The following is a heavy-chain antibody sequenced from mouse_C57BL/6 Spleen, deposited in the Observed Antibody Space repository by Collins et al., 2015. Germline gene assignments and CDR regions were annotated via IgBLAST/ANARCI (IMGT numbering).Heavy chain of an antibody. CDR3: AKGDYYGSSYWYFDV. CDR1: GYTFTSYW. CDR2: IYPSDSET. Sequence: QVQLQQPGAELVRPGSSVKLSCKASGYTFTSYWMDWVKQRPGQGLEWIGNIYPSDSETHYNQKFKDKATLTVDKSSSTAYMQLSSLTSEDSAVYYCAKGDYYGSSYWYFDVWGTETTVTVSS. J-gene: IGHJ1*03. D-gene: IGHD1-1*01. V-gene: IGHV1-61*01.